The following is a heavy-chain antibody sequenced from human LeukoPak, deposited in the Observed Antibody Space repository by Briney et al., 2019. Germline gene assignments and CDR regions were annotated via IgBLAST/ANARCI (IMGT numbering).Heavy chain of an antibody. V-gene: IGHV3-48*04. CDR2: ISGSSSTI. J-gene: IGHJ3*02. Sequence: GGSLRLSCAASGFSFSSNSMNWVRQAPGKGLEWVSYISGSSSTIYYADSVKGRFTISRDNAKNSLYLQMNSLRAEDMALYYCAKDILRGATSRAFDIWGQGTMVTVSS. CDR3: AKDILRGATSRAFDI. CDR1: GFSFSSNS. D-gene: IGHD1-26*01.